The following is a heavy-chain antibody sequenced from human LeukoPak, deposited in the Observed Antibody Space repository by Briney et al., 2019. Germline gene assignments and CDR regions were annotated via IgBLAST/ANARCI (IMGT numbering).Heavy chain of an antibody. V-gene: IGHV3-7*04. Sequence: GESLRLSCAPSGFTLSDHYMDWVRQPPGKGLEWVANIKEDGSQKYYVDSVKGRFTISRDNAKNSLYLHMNSLRAEDTAVYYCARVSYCSSTSCYDYWGQGTLVTVSS. CDR1: GFTLSDHY. J-gene: IGHJ4*02. CDR2: IKEDGSQK. D-gene: IGHD2-2*01. CDR3: ARVSYCSSTSCYDY.